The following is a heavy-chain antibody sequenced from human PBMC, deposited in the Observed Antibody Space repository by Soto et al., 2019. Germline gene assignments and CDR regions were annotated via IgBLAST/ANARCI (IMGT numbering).Heavy chain of an antibody. V-gene: IGHV4-59*01. CDR1: GGSISSYY. CDR2: IYYSGST. D-gene: IGHD2-15*01. J-gene: IGHJ4*02. Sequence: SETLSLTCTVSGGSISSYYWSWIRQPPGKGLEWIGYIYYSGSTNYNPSLKSRVTISVDTSKNQLSLKLSSVTAADTAVYYCARDQSGDFDYWGQGTLVTVSS. CDR3: ARDQSGDFDY.